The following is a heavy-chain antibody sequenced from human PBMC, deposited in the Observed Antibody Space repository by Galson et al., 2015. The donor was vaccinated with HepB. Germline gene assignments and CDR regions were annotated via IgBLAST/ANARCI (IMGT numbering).Heavy chain of an antibody. V-gene: IGHV3-30*04. J-gene: IGHJ3*02. CDR3: ARDVSITSVPYAFEI. CDR2: ISYDGSNK. Sequence: SLRLSCAASGFTFSSYAMHWVRQAPGKGLEWVAVISYDGSNKYYADSVKGRFTISRDNSKNTLYLQMNSLRAEDTAVYYCARDVSITSVPYAFEIWGQGTMVTVSS. D-gene: IGHD3-10*01. CDR1: GFTFSSYA.